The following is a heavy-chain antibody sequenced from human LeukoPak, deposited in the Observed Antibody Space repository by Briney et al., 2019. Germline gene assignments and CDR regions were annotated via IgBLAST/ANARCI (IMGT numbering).Heavy chain of an antibody. Sequence: PGGSLRLSCAASGFTFSSYGMHWVRQAPGKGLEWVAVIWYDGSNKYYADSVKGRFTISRDNSKNTLYLQMNSLRAEDTAMYYCASVVTPKTPFDYWGQGTLVTVSS. CDR3: ASVVTPKTPFDY. CDR2: IWYDGSNK. D-gene: IGHD4-23*01. CDR1: GFTFSSYG. V-gene: IGHV3-33*01. J-gene: IGHJ4*02.